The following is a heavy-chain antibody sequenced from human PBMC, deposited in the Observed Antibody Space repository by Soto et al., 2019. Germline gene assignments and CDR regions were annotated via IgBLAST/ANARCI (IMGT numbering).Heavy chain of an antibody. D-gene: IGHD3-10*01. J-gene: IGHJ6*02. CDR2: VSPPFRTS. Sequence: QVQLVQSGAEVKKPGSSVKVSCKTSGVSFNNNGIGWVRQAPGHGLEWMGGVSPPFRTSNYEGKVQGTISITADASTGTVNMELSSLTSEDTAQYYCARVLYYGSGSYSPYGMDVWGQGTTVTVSS. CDR3: ARVLYYGSGSYSPYGMDV. V-gene: IGHV1-69*01. CDR1: GVSFNNNG.